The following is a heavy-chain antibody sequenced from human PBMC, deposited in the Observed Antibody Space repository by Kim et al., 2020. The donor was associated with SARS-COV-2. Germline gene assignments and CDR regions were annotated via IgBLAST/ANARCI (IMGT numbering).Heavy chain of an antibody. V-gene: IGHV4-59*08. CDR1: GASLRSHY. J-gene: IGHJ4*02. D-gene: IGHD1-26*01. Sequence: ETLSLTCTVSGASLRSHYWAWIRQTPGKGLEWIGNIYFTGSGGSTNYNPSLKSRVAISGDTSKNQISLDLSSVTAADTAVYFCARRPPAGWEVDWGQG. CDR3: ARRPPAGWEVD. CDR2: IYFTGSGGST.